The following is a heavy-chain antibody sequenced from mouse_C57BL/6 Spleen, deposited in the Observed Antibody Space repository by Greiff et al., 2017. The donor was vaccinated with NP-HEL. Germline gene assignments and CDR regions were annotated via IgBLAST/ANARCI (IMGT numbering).Heavy chain of an antibody. J-gene: IGHJ4*01. D-gene: IGHD1-1*01. Sequence: EVQVVESGGGLVKPGGSLKLSCAASGFTFSDYGMHWVRQAPEQGLEWVAYISSGSSTIYYADTVKGRFTISRDNAKNTLFLQMTSLRSEDTAMYYCARSYYGSSYAMDDWGQGTSVTVSS. CDR1: GFTFSDYG. CDR3: ARSYYGSSYAMDD. V-gene: IGHV5-17*01. CDR2: ISSGSSTI.